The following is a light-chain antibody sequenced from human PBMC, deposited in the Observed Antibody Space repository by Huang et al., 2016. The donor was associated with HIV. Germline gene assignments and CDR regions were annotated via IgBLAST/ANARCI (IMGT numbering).Light chain of an antibody. Sequence: DIQMTQSPSSLSASVRDRVTITCKASQDISNYLNWYQQKPGKAPNPLTYDATNMEKGVSSRVSGSGAGTDFPFTISSLQPEDIATYYCQHYDNLRTFGQGTKVEIK. CDR3: QHYDNLRT. V-gene: IGKV1-33*01. J-gene: IGKJ1*01. CDR1: QDISNY. CDR2: DAT.